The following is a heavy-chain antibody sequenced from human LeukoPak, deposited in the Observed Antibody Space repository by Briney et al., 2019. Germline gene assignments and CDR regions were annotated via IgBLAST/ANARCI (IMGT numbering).Heavy chain of an antibody. J-gene: IGHJ6*03. CDR2: INPGGGST. Sequence: ASVKVSCKASANNISSYYLHWVRQAPGQGLEWVGVINPGGGSTNYAQKFQGRVTMTRDVATNAVYMELSSLRSEDTVVYYCARARDYHYYMDVWGKGTTVTVSS. CDR3: ARARDYHYYMDV. V-gene: IGHV1-46*01. CDR1: ANNISSYY.